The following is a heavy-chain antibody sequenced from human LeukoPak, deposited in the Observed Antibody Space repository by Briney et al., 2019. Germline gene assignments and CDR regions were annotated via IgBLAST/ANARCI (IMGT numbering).Heavy chain of an antibody. CDR2: INHSGST. CDR1: GGSFSGFY. CDR3: ARGLGGNPLGY. D-gene: IGHD4-23*01. V-gene: IGHV4-34*01. J-gene: IGHJ4*02. Sequence: SETLSLTCTVYGGSFSGFYWNWIRQPPGRGLEWIGEINHSGSTPYNPSLKSRVTISLDTSNNQFSLKLSSVTAADTAVYYCARGLGGNPLGYWGQGTLVTVSS.